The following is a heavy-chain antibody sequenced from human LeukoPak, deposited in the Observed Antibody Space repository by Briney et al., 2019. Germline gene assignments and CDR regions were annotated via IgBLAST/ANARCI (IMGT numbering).Heavy chain of an antibody. V-gene: IGHV3-33*01. J-gene: IGHJ3*02. CDR1: GFTFSSYG. CDR3: ARAPYYYDTSGFLI. D-gene: IGHD3-22*01. CDR2: IWYDGSNK. Sequence: GRSLRLSCAASGFTFSSYGIHWVRQAPGKGLEWVAVIWYDGSNKCYADSVKGRFTISRDNSKNTLYLQMNSLRAEDTAVYYCARAPYYYDTSGFLIWGQGTMVTVSS.